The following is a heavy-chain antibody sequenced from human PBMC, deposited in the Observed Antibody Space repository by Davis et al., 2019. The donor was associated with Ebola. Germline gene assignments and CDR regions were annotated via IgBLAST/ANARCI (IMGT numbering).Heavy chain of an antibody. CDR1: GFTFSGSA. CDR3: ARGYSYGNYYYYGLDV. Sequence: GESLKISCAASGFTFSGSAMHWVRQAPGKGLEWVSYISSSSSSIYYADSVKGRFTISRDNAKNSLCLQMDSLRDEDTAMYYCARGYSYGNYYYYGLDVWGQGTTVTVSS. CDR2: ISSSSSSI. J-gene: IGHJ6*02. V-gene: IGHV3-48*02. D-gene: IGHD5-18*01.